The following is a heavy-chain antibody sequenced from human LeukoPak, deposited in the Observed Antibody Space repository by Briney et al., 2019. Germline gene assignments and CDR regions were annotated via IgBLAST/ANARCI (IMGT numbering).Heavy chain of an antibody. CDR3: TKRRGYSFGFDYYYMDV. J-gene: IGHJ6*03. D-gene: IGHD5-18*01. CDR1: GDSISNNNW. V-gene: IGHV4-4*02. Sequence: SETLSLTCAVSGDSISNNNWWTWVRQPPGKGLEWIGEIFHSGSTNYNPSLKSRVTISVDTSKNQFSLKLSSVTAADTAVYYCTKRRGYSFGFDYYYMDVWGKGTTVTISS. CDR2: IFHSGST.